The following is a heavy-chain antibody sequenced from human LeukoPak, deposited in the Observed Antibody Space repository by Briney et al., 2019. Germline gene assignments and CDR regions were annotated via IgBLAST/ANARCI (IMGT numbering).Heavy chain of an antibody. Sequence: SETLSLTCTVSGYSISSGHYWGWIRQPPGKGLEWIGSMYHSGSTYYNPPLKSRVTISVDTSKNQFSLKLSSVTAADTAVYYCARDGTMIGYMDVWGKGTTVTVSS. D-gene: IGHD3-22*01. CDR1: GYSISSGHY. J-gene: IGHJ6*03. CDR3: ARDGTMIGYMDV. V-gene: IGHV4-38-2*02. CDR2: MYHSGST.